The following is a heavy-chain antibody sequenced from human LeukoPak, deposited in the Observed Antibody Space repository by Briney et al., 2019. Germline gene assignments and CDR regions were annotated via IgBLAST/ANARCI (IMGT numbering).Heavy chain of an antibody. CDR2: ISESGDYT. CDR3: ARDRSSIFHY. V-gene: IGHV3-20*04. CDR1: GFTFDDYG. Sequence: TGGSLRLSCEVSGFTFDDYGVSWVRQRPGMGLEWVSVISESGDYTVYTDSVKGRFTISRDSAKNSLYLQMNSLRSEDTAFYYCARDRSSIFHYWGRGTLVTVSS. J-gene: IGHJ4*02. D-gene: IGHD3-3*01.